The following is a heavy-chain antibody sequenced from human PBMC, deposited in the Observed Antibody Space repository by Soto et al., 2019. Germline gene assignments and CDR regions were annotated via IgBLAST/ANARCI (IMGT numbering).Heavy chain of an antibody. CDR3: ARVSSTQLAPFDY. Sequence: SVKVSCKASGGTFSSYAISWVRQAPGQGLEWMGGIIPIFGTANYAQKFQGRVTITADESTSTAYMELSSLRSEDMAVYYCARVSSTQLAPFDYWGQGTLVTVSS. CDR2: IIPIFGTA. D-gene: IGHD6-13*01. V-gene: IGHV1-69*13. J-gene: IGHJ4*02. CDR1: GGTFSSYA.